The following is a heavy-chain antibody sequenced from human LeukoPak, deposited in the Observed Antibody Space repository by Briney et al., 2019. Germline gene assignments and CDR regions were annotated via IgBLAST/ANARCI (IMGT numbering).Heavy chain of an antibody. V-gene: IGHV3-11*01. CDR1: GFTFSDYN. CDR3: ARVLRYCSGGNCYSGGLGYMDV. D-gene: IGHD2-15*01. J-gene: IGHJ6*03. CDR2: ISRSGSTK. Sequence: GGTLRLSCAASGFTFSDYNMRWIRQAPGKGLEWVSSISRSGSTKYYAPSVKGRFTISRNNAKNSLFLQMNRLRAEDTAVYYCARVLRYCSGGNCYSGGLGYMDVWGKGTTVTISS.